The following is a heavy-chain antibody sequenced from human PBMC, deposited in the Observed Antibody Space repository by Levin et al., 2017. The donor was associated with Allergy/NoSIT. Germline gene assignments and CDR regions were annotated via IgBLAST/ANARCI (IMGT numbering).Heavy chain of an antibody. CDR3: ARDRAGPGPNIEGVTDPYSYYAMDV. Sequence: GGSLRLSCAASGFTFNHYWMNWVRQAPGKGLEWVASIKQDGSQQSYLGSVKGRFTISRDNAKNSLFLQMSSLRAEDTAVYFCARDRAGPGPNIEGVTDPYSYYAMDVWGQGTTVTVSS. J-gene: IGHJ6*01. V-gene: IGHV3-7*01. D-gene: IGHD1-26*01. CDR2: IKQDGSQQ. CDR1: GFTFNHYW.